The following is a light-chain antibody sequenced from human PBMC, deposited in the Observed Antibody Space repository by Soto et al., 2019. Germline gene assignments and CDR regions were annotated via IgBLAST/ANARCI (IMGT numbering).Light chain of an antibody. CDR1: PSVSSN. Sequence: EIVFTQSPGSLSLSPGERATLSCRASPSVSSNLAWYQQKPCQAPRLIIYGASTRATGIPARFSGSGSGTEFTLTISSLQSEDFAVYYGQQYKNWPTITFGQGTRLEIK. CDR3: QQYKNWPTIT. CDR2: GAS. J-gene: IGKJ5*01. V-gene: IGKV3-15*01.